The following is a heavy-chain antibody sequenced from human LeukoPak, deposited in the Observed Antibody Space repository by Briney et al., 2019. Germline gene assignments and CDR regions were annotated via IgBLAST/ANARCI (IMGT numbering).Heavy chain of an antibody. Sequence: GGSLRLSCVASGFTFSTYSMSWVRQAPGKGLEWVSGISPTGGATYYADSVKGRFTISRDNSKNTLFLQTNSLRAEDTAVYYCAKAGPYYFDYWGQGTLVTVSS. J-gene: IGHJ4*02. CDR3: AKAGPYYFDY. CDR2: ISPTGGAT. V-gene: IGHV3-23*01. CDR1: GFTFSTYS.